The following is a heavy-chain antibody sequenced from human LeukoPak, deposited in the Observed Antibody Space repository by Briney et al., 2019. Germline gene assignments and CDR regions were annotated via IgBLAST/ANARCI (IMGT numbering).Heavy chain of an antibody. J-gene: IGHJ4*02. V-gene: IGHV3-23*01. D-gene: IGHD3-22*01. CDR3: AKDYLSHSSGYSSPFDY. CDR2: ISGSGGST. CDR1: GFTFSSYA. Sequence: GGSLRLSCAASGFTFSSYAMSWVRQAPGKGLEWVSAISGSGGSTYYADSVKGRFTISRDNSKNTLYLQMNSLRAEDTALYYCAKDYLSHSSGYSSPFDYWGQGTLVTVSS.